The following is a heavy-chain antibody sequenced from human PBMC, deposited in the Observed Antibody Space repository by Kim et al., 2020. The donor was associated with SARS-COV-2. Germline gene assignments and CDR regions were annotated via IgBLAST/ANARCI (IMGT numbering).Heavy chain of an antibody. D-gene: IGHD6-13*01. Sequence: GGSLRLSCAASGFTFSSYGMHWVRQAPGKGLEWVAVISYDGSNKYYADSVKGRFTISRDNSKNTLYLQMNSLRAEDTAVYYCAKALSRSSSWYPTPLQNAFDIWGQGTMVTVSS. CDR1: GFTFSSYG. CDR3: AKALSRSSSWYPTPLQNAFDI. J-gene: IGHJ3*02. V-gene: IGHV3-30*18. CDR2: ISYDGSNK.